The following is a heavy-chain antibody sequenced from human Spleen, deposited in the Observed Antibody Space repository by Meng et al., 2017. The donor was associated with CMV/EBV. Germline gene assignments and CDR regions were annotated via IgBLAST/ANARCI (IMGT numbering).Heavy chain of an antibody. CDR3: AKDLYEDIVVVVAAIPYYYYGMDV. J-gene: IGHJ6*02. Sequence: GESLKISCAASGFTVSSYAMSWVRQAPGKGLEWVSAISGSGGSTYYADSVKGRFTISRDNSKNTLYLQMNSLRAEDTAVYYCAKDLYEDIVVVVAAIPYYYYGMDVWGQGTTVTVSS. CDR1: GFTVSSYA. D-gene: IGHD2-15*01. V-gene: IGHV3-23*01. CDR2: ISGSGGST.